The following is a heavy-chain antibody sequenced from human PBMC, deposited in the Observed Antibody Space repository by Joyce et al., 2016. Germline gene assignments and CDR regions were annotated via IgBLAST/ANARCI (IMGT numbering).Heavy chain of an antibody. CDR3: ARRTNGLDV. CDR1: GYTFTSYG. Sequence: QVQLVQSGAEVKKPGASVKVSCKASGYTFTSYGISWVRQAPGQWLEWMGWISGYNGNTNNAQKLQGRVTRTTDTSTGTTYMELRSLRPVDTAVYYCARRTNGLDVWGQGTTVTVSS. J-gene: IGHJ6*02. V-gene: IGHV1-18*04. CDR2: ISGYNGNT. D-gene: IGHD1-14*01.